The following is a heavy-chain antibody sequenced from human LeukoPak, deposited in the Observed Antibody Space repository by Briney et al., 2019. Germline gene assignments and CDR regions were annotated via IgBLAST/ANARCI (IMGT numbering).Heavy chain of an antibody. CDR3: AREGHTANNWFDP. CDR1: GGSFSSYG. CDR2: IIPMLGRS. J-gene: IGHJ5*02. Sequence: SVKVSCKASGGSFSSYGISWVRQAPGQGLEWMGGIIPMLGRSNYAQKFQGRVTISTDESTSTAYMEMSSLRSEDTAVYYCAREGHTANNWFDPWGQGTLVTVSS. V-gene: IGHV1-69*05. D-gene: IGHD5-18*01.